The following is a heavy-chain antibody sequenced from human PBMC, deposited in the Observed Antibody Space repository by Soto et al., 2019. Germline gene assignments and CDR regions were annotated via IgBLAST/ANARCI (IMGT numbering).Heavy chain of an antibody. J-gene: IGHJ4*01. CDR3: AKEGHSSGWNYY. D-gene: IGHD6-19*01. V-gene: IGHV3-23*01. CDR1: GCTFSSYA. CDR2: ISGSGGST. Sequence: EVQLLESGGGLVQPGGSLRLSCAASGCTFSSYAMSWVRQAPGKGVEWVSSISGSGGSTYYADSVKGRFTIYWDKSKNTLYLQMNSLSAEDTAVYYCAKEGHSSGWNYYWGHGTLVTVSS.